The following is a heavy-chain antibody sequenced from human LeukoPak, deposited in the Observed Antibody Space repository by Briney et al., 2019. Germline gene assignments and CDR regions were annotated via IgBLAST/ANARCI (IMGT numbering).Heavy chain of an antibody. Sequence: GGSLRLSCAASGFTFSDYYMSWIRQAPGKGLEWVSYISSSGSTIYYADSVEGRFTISRDNAKNSLYLQMNSLRAEDTAVYYCARGDTMIVVRTPIGEDAFDIWGQGTMVTVSS. V-gene: IGHV3-11*01. J-gene: IGHJ3*02. D-gene: IGHD3-22*01. CDR1: GFTFSDYY. CDR3: ARGDTMIVVRTPIGEDAFDI. CDR2: ISSSGSTI.